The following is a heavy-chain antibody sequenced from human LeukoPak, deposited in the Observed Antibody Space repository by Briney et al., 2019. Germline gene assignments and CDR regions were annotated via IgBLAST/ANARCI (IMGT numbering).Heavy chain of an antibody. CDR3: ARVGYYSSGPFSYFDY. J-gene: IGHJ4*02. Sequence: GGSLRLSCAASGFTFSRYAMHWVRQAPGKGLEWVAVISYDGSNECYADSVKGRFTISRDRSENTLYLQMNSLRVEDTAVYYCARVGYYSSGPFSYFDYWGQGTLVTVSS. CDR1: GFTFSRYA. D-gene: IGHD3-10*01. CDR2: ISYDGSNE. V-gene: IGHV3-30-3*01.